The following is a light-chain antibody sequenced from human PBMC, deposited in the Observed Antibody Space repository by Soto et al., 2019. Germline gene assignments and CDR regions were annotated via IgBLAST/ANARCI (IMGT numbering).Light chain of an antibody. CDR2: EVR. V-gene: IGLV2-14*01. J-gene: IGLJ3*02. CDR3: GTWDNSLGALNWV. CDR1: SSDVGGYNY. Sequence: QSALTQPASVSGSPGQSITISCTGTSSDVGGYNYVSWYQQHPGKAPKLLIYEVRHRPSGISNRFSGSKSGNTASLTISGLQAEDEGEYYCGTWDNSLGALNWVFGGGTKVTVL.